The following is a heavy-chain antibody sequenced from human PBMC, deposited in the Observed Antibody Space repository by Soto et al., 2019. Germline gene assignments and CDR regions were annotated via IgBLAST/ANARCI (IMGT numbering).Heavy chain of an antibody. CDR2: IFQSGST. Sequence: PSETLSLTGGVSGGTIRSPDWWTCVRQPPGKGLEWIGEIFQSGSTNYTPSLESRVTISVDKSKNQFSLTLTSVTAADTAVYFCARGRGRYSSGWSWFDPWGQGILVTVSS. CDR1: GGTIRSPDW. CDR3: ARGRGRYSSGWSWFDP. J-gene: IGHJ5*02. V-gene: IGHV4-4*02. D-gene: IGHD6-19*01.